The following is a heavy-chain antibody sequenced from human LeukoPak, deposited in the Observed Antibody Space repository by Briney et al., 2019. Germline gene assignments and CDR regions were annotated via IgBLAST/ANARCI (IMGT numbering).Heavy chain of an antibody. V-gene: IGHV1-2*02. Sequence: ASVKVSCKASGYTFTDYYMHWVRQAPGQGLEWMGGINPNSAGTNYAQNFQGRVTMTRDTSISTAFLELSSLRSDDTAVYYCARGSTRDSSGWYGPGKWFDPWGQGTLVTVSS. J-gene: IGHJ5*02. CDR3: ARGSTRDSSGWYGPGKWFDP. CDR1: GYTFTDYY. D-gene: IGHD6-19*01. CDR2: INPNSAGT.